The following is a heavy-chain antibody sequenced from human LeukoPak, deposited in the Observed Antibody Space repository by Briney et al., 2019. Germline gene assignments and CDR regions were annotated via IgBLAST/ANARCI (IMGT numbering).Heavy chain of an antibody. CDR3: ARATNR. Sequence: GGSLRLSCAASGFTFSSYAMHWVRQAPGKGLEWVAVISYDGSNKYYADSVKGRFTISRDNSKSTLYLQMNSLRAEDTAVYYCARATNRWGQGTLVTVSS. D-gene: IGHD2-8*01. CDR2: ISYDGSNK. CDR1: GFTFSSYA. J-gene: IGHJ4*02. V-gene: IGHV3-30*04.